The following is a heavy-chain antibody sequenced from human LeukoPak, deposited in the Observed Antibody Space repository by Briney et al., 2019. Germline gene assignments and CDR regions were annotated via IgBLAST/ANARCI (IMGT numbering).Heavy chain of an antibody. CDR1: GFTFSSYP. D-gene: IGHD3-22*01. CDR2: ISISGGST. J-gene: IGHJ4*02. Sequence: GGSLRLSCAASGFTFSSYPMSWVRQAPGKGLEWVSAISISGGSTYYVDSVKGRFTISRDNSKNTLYLQMNTLRAEDTAVYYCARDYYDSSGYYYSDHWGQGTLVTVSS. CDR3: ARDYYDSSGYYYSDH. V-gene: IGHV3-23*01.